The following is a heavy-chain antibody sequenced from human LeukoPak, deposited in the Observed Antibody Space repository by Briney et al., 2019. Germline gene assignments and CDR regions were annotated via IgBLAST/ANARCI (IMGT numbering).Heavy chain of an antibody. CDR2: IYTSGST. V-gene: IGHV4-61*02. D-gene: IGHD2-2*01. CDR3: AREIVVVPAAEYYFDY. J-gene: IGHJ4*02. CDR1: GGSISSGSYY. Sequence: PSETLSLTCTVSGGSISSGSYYWSWLRQPAGKGLEWIGRIYTSGSTNYNPSLKSRVTISVDTSKNQFSLKLSSVTAADTAVYYCAREIVVVPAAEYYFDYWGQGTLVTVSS.